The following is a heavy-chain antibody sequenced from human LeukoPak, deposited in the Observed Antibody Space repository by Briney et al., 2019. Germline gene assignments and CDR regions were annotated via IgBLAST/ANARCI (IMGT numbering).Heavy chain of an antibody. V-gene: IGHV3-23*01. J-gene: IGHJ4*02. CDR3: AKGGGITLVRGVTVDY. Sequence: QTGASLRLSCAASGFSFSSYAMSWVRQAPGKGLEWVSSISGSGASTYYADSVKGRFTISRDNSKNTLYLQMNSLRAEDTAVYSCAKGGGITLVRGVTVDYWGQETLVTVSS. CDR1: GFSFSSYA. D-gene: IGHD3-10*01. CDR2: ISGSGAST.